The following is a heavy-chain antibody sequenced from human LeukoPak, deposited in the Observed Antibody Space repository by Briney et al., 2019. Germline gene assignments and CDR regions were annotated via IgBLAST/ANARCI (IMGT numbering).Heavy chain of an antibody. CDR1: GYTFTSYG. V-gene: IGHV1-18*01. D-gene: IGHD5-18*01. CDR2: VSAYNGNT. J-gene: IGHJ5*02. CDR3: ASQRGYSSNNWLDP. Sequence: ASVKVSCKASGYTFTSYGIGWVRQAPGQGLEWMGWVSAYNGNTNYAQKLQGRVTMTTDTSTSTAYMELRSLRSDDTAVYYCASQRGYSSNNWLDPWGQGTLVTVSS.